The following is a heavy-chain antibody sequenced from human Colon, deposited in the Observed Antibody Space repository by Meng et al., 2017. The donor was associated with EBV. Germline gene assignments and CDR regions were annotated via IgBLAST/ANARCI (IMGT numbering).Heavy chain of an antibody. CDR1: GASISSNNW. D-gene: IGHD5-24*01. CDR3: ARGNAYNAPSFDY. CDR2: IYHGGNT. Sequence: QVQLQEAGPGLVEPSGTLSLTCAASGASISSNNWWSWVRQPPGKGLEWIGEIYHGGNTNYNPSLKSRVTISVDRSNDQFSLSLSSVTAADTDVYYCARGNAYNAPSFDYWGQGTLVTVSS. V-gene: IGHV4-4*02. J-gene: IGHJ4*02.